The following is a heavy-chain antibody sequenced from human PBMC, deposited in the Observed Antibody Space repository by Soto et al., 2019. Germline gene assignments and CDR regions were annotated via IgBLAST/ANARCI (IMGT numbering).Heavy chain of an antibody. CDR1: GFTFSSYG. Sequence: PGGSLRLSCAASGFTFSSYGMHWARQAPGKGLEWVAVISYDGSNKYYADSVKCRFTISRDNSKNTLYLQMNSLRAEDTAVYYCAKAVVVPAAIGNWFDPWGQGALVTVSS. V-gene: IGHV3-30*18. J-gene: IGHJ5*02. CDR2: ISYDGSNK. CDR3: AKAVVVPAAIGNWFDP. D-gene: IGHD2-2*01.